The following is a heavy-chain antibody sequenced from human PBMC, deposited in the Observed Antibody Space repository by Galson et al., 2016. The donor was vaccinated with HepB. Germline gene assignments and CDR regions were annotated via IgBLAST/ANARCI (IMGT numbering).Heavy chain of an antibody. CDR1: GDSVSSNSAA. D-gene: IGHD1-1*01. CDR3: ARDLGGAYGTGRSFDY. V-gene: IGHV6-1*01. CDR2: TYYRSRWYN. Sequence: CAISGDSVSSNSAAWNWIRQSPSRGLEWLGRTYYRSRWYNDYAVSVKSRITINPDTSKNQLSLQLNSVTPEDTAVCYCARDLGGAYGTGRSFDYWGQGTLVTVSS. J-gene: IGHJ4*02.